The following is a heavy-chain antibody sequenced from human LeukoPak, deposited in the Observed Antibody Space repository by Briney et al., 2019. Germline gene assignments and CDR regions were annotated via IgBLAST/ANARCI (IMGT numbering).Heavy chain of an antibody. CDR1: GGSISSYY. CDR2: IYYSGST. J-gene: IGHJ3*02. CDR3: ARDGGFGESYAFDI. V-gene: IGHV4-59*01. D-gene: IGHD3-10*01. Sequence: SETLSLTCTVSGGSISSYYWSWIRQPPGKGLEWIGYIYYSGSTNYNPSLKSRVTISVDTSKNQFSLKLSSVTAADTAVYYCARDGGFGESYAFDIWGQGTMVTVSS.